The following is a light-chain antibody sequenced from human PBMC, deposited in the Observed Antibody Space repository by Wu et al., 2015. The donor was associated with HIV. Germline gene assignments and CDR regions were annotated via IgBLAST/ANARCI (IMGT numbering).Light chain of an antibody. Sequence: DIQMTQSYSILSASIGDTVTIVCRASQSISNFLAWYQQKPGKAPKLLIYKGSALESGVSSRFSGGGSGTEFTLTISSLQPDDFATYYCQYYGAFGQGTKVEI. J-gene: IGKJ1*01. CDR3: QYYGA. CDR1: QSISNF. CDR2: KGS. V-gene: IGKV1-5*03.